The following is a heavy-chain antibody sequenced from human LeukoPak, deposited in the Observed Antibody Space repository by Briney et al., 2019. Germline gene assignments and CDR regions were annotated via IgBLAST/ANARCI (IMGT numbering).Heavy chain of an antibody. V-gene: IGHV1-3*01. CDR2: XNAGNGNT. J-gene: IGHJ4*02. Sequence: XXXNAGNGNTKYSQKFQGRVTITRDTSPSTAYIELSSLRSEDTAVYYCARDGGPYSCYGSIPFDYWGQGTLVTVSS. CDR3: ARDGGPYSCYGSIPFDY. D-gene: IGHD5-12*01.